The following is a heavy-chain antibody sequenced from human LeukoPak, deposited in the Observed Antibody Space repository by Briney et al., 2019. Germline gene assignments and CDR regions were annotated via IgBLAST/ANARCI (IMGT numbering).Heavy chain of an antibody. CDR1: GFTFGDYA. Sequence: GGSLRLSCTASGFTFGDYAMSRVRQAPGKGLEWVGFIRSKAYGGTTEYAASVKGRFTISRDDSKSIAYLQMNSLKTEDTAVYYCTREVEYFQHWGQGTLVTVSS. J-gene: IGHJ1*01. CDR2: IRSKAYGGTT. CDR3: TREVEYFQH. V-gene: IGHV3-49*04.